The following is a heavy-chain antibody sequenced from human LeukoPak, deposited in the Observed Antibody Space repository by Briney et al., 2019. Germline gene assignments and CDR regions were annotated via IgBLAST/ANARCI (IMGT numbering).Heavy chain of an antibody. CDR2: ISTSTGDT. Sequence: ASVKVSCKTSGYSFILYGISWVRQAPGQGPEWMGWISTSTGDTKYTQKFQGRVTLTTDTSTSTVYMELSSLRSEDTAVYYCARDRHWQQRASFDPWGQGTLVTVSS. V-gene: IGHV1-18*01. D-gene: IGHD6-13*01. J-gene: IGHJ5*02. CDR1: GYSFILYG. CDR3: ARDRHWQQRASFDP.